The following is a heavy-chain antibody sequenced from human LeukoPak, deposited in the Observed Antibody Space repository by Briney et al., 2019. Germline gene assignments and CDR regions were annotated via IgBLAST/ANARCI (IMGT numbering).Heavy chain of an antibody. CDR2: IYYSGST. J-gene: IGHJ1*01. V-gene: IGHV4-59*12. CDR3: ARADPYSSSWFGFCYFQH. D-gene: IGHD6-13*01. CDR1: GGSISSYY. Sequence: SETLSLTCTVSGGSISSYYWSWIRQPPGKGLEWIGYIYYSGSTNYKSSLKSRVTISVDTSKNQFSLKLSSVTAADTAVYYCARADPYSSSWFGFCYFQHWGQGTLVTVSS.